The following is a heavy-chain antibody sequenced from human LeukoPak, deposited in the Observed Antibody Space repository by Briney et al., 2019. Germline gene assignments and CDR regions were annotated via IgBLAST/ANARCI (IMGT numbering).Heavy chain of an antibody. Sequence: GGSLRLSCAASGFIFSSYSMNWVRQAPGKGLEWLSYISSSSTTIYYADSVKGRFTISRDNAKNSLYLQMNSLKAEDTAVYYCARQGDILTGSPSGFDYWGQGTLVTVSS. V-gene: IGHV3-48*04. D-gene: IGHD3-9*01. J-gene: IGHJ4*02. CDR3: ARQGDILTGSPSGFDY. CDR2: ISSSSTTI. CDR1: GFIFSSYS.